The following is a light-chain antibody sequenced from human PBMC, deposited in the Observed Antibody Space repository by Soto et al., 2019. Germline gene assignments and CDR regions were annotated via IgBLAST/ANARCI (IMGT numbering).Light chain of an antibody. CDR2: KAS. V-gene: IGKV1-5*03. CDR1: QSISIW. Sequence: IQMTQSPSTLSASVGDRVTITCRASQSISIWLAWYQQKPGKAPKLLIYKASSLESEVPSRFSGSGSETEFTLTINSLQPDASATYYCQQYNSDSTFGQGTKVEIK. J-gene: IGKJ1*01. CDR3: QQYNSDST.